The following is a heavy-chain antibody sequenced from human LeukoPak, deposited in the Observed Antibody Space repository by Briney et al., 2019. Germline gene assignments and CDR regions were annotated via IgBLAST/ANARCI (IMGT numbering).Heavy chain of an antibody. V-gene: IGHV4-38-2*02. CDR1: GYSISSGYY. CDR3: ARVSLLPELRQLAFDY. J-gene: IGHJ4*02. Sequence: SETLSLTCTVSGYSISSGYYWGWIRQPPGKGLEWIGSIYHSGSTYYNPSLKSRVTISVDTSKNQFSLKLSSVTAADTAVYYCARVSLLPELRQLAFDYWGQGTLVTVSS. D-gene: IGHD1-7*01. CDR2: IYHSGST.